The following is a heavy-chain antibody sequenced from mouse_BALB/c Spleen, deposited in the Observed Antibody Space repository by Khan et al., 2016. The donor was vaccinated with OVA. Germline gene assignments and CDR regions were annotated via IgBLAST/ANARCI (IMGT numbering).Heavy chain of an antibody. Sequence: EVQLQESGPGLVKPSQSLSLTCTVTGYSITRDYAWNWIRQFPGNKLEWMGYITNSGSPNYNPSLKSRISIPRDASKNQFFLQLNSVTTEDTATYYCASELGRYYAMDYWGQGTSVTVSS. CDR1: GYSITRDYA. J-gene: IGHJ4*01. CDR3: ASELGRYYAMDY. CDR2: ITNSGSP. V-gene: IGHV3-2*02. D-gene: IGHD4-1*01.